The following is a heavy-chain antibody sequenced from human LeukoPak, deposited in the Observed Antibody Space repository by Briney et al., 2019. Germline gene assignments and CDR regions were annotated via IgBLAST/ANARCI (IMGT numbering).Heavy chain of an antibody. CDR3: ARALGGSYCSSTSCYILYYYYYMDV. CDR2: IYNNGNT. J-gene: IGHJ6*03. V-gene: IGHV4-59*08. Sequence: SETLSLTCTVSGGSFSTYYWSWIRQPPGKGLEWIGYIYNNGNTNYNPSLNSRVTISIDTSKNQFSLNLTSVTAADTAVYYCARALGGSYCSSTSCYILYYYYYMDVWGKGTTVTISS. D-gene: IGHD2-2*02. CDR1: GGSFSTYY.